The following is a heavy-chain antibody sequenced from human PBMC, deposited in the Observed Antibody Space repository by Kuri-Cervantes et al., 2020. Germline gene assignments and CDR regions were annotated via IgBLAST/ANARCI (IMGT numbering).Heavy chain of an antibody. D-gene: IGHD1-26*01. CDR2: IYSGGST. CDR3: ARDYWGAYWGSYYSAYYYYGMDV. V-gene: IGHV3-66*01. CDR1: GFTVSSNY. J-gene: IGHJ6*02. Sequence: GESLKISCAASGFTVSSNYMSWVRQAPGKGLEWVSVIYSGGSTYYADSVKGRFTISRDNSKNTLYLQMNSLRAEDTAVYYCARDYWGAYWGSYYSAYYYYGMDVWGQGTTVTVSS.